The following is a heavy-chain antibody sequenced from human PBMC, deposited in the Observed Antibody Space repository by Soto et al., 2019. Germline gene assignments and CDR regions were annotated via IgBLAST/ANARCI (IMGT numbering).Heavy chain of an antibody. D-gene: IGHD6-19*01. CDR3: ARSVAVPGAHIDY. CDR1: GGSISGSY. CDR2: VYYTGST. V-gene: IGHV4-59*01. Sequence: SETRSLTCSLAGGSISGSYWSWIRQSPGKGLAWLGYVYYTGSTNYSPSLRSRVSISVDTSKNEFSLRLSSVTAADTAVYFCARSVAVPGAHIDYWGQGTQVTVSS. J-gene: IGHJ4*01.